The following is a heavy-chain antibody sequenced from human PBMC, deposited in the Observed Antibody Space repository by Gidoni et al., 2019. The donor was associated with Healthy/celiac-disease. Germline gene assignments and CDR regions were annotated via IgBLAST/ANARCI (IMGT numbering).Heavy chain of an antibody. D-gene: IGHD3-3*01. CDR1: GGSFSGYY. Sequence: QVQLQQWGAGLLKPSETLSLTCAVYGGSFSGYYWSWIRQPPGKGLEWIGEINHSGSTNYNPSLKSRVTISVDTSKNQFSLKLSSVTAADTAVYYCARRNDFWSGLRGRPDNWFDPWGQGTLVTVSS. J-gene: IGHJ5*02. CDR2: INHSGST. CDR3: ARRNDFWSGLRGRPDNWFDP. V-gene: IGHV4-34*01.